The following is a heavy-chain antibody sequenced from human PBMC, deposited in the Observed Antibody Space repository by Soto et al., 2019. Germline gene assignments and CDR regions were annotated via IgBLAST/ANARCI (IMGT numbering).Heavy chain of an antibody. D-gene: IGHD1-1*01. J-gene: IGHJ4*02. Sequence: QVQLQESGPGLVKPSGTLSLTCAVSGGSISTSNWWSWVRQPPGRGLEWIGAAYHSGSTNYNPSFKSRVAMSLDKSKTQFSLKLNSVTAADTALDYCARTITSGTRFDYWGQGSLVTVSS. CDR1: GGSISTSNW. CDR2: AYHSGST. V-gene: IGHV4-4*02. CDR3: ARTITSGTRFDY.